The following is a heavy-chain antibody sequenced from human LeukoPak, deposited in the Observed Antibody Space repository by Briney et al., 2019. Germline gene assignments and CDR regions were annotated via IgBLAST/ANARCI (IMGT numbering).Heavy chain of an antibody. J-gene: IGHJ5*02. CDR3: ARGGYCNTTTCYPERWFDP. CDR1: GGSVSIRNHY. V-gene: IGHV4-39*01. Sequence: SETLSLTCTASGGSVSIRNHYWGWIRQPPGKGLEWFESIYYSGSTSSNPSLKSRVTISVDTSKNQVSLKLSSVTAADTAVYYCARGGYCNTTTCYPERWFDPWGQGTLVSVSS. CDR2: IYYSGST. D-gene: IGHD2-2*01.